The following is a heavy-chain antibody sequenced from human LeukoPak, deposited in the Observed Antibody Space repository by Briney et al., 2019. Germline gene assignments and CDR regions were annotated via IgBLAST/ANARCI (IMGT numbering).Heavy chain of an antibody. V-gene: IGHV3-23*01. CDR2: ISGGGRR. CDR1: GFTFSTYA. D-gene: IGHD3-22*01. CDR3: AKCPSYYENSGYYSDY. J-gene: IGHJ4*02. Sequence: GGSLRLSCSASGFTFSTYAMSWFRQAPGKGLDWVSTISGGGRRNYADSVKGRFTISRDNSKNTLYLEMNSLRAEDTAVYYCAKCPSYYENSGYYSDYWGQGTLVTVSS.